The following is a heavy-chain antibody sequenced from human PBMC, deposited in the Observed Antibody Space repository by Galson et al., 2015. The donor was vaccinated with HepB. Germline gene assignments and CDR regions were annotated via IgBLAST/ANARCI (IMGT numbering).Heavy chain of an antibody. V-gene: IGHV3-30*03. CDR1: GFTLSTYG. J-gene: IGHJ5*02. D-gene: IGHD1-26*01. CDR3: ARGVNFGGGATDWFDP. CDR2: ISNDGRNK. Sequence: SLRLSCAASGFTLSTYGMHWVRQAPGKGLEWVAVISNDGRNKNYADSVKGRFTISRDISKSTLYLQMNSLRAEDTAVYYCARGVNFGGGATDWFDPWGQGTLVTVSS.